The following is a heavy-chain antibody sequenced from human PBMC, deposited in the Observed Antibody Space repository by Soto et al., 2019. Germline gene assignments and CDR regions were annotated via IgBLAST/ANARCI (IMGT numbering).Heavy chain of an antibody. CDR2: IYPGDSDA. CDR1: GYTFSKYW. V-gene: IGHV5-51*01. J-gene: IGHJ4*02. CDR3: ARGGPYYYDSSGYYPPDY. Sequence: PGESLKISCKGSGYTFSKYWIGWVRQTPGKGLEWMGMIYPGDSDARYSPSFEGQVTFSVDKSINTAHLQWNSLRAEDTAVYYCARGGPYYYDSSGYYPPDYWGQGTLVTVSS. D-gene: IGHD3-22*01.